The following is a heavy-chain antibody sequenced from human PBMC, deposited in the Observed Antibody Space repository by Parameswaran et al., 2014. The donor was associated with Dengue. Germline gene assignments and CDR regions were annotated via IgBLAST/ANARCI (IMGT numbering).Heavy chain of an antibody. CDR2: INHSGST. D-gene: IGHD2-15*01. J-gene: IGHJ6*02. Sequence: VRQAPGKGLEWIGEINHSGSTNYNPSLKSRVTISVDTSKNQFSLKLSSVTAADTAVYYCARSLQYCSGGSCYYAYYYYGMDVWGQGTTVTVSS. V-gene: IGHV4-34*01. CDR3: ARSLQYCSGGSCYYAYYYYGMDV.